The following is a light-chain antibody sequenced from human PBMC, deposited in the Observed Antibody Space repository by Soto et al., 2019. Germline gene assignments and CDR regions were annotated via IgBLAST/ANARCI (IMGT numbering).Light chain of an antibody. CDR3: QQANSFPIT. V-gene: IGKV1-12*01. Sequence: DLQRTQSPLSVSASVRDRGTITCRASQDIAGYLAWYQQKPGKAPTLLIHGASSLQSGVPPRYSGSGYGTDFTLTISSLQTEDFATYYCQQANSFPITFGQGTRLEIK. CDR1: QDIAGY. CDR2: GAS. J-gene: IGKJ5*01.